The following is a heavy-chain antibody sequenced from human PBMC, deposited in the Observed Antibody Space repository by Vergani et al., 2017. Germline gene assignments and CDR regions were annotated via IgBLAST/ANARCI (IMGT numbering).Heavy chain of an antibody. V-gene: IGHV2-70*02. CDR3: ARGRRLTEQGNFDY. Sequence: QVTLRESGPALVKPTQTLRLTCTFSGFSLTTSGMCVTWIRQPPGKALEWLARIDRDDDKYYSTSLKTRLTISKDTSKNQVVLTMTNMDPVDTAVYYCARGRRLTEQGNFDYWGQGTLVTVSS. J-gene: IGHJ4*02. D-gene: IGHD3-16*01. CDR1: GFSLTTSGMC. CDR2: IDRDDDK.